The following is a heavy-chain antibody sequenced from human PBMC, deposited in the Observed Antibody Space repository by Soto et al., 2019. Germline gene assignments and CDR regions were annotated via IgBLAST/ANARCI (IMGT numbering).Heavy chain of an antibody. J-gene: IGHJ4*02. V-gene: IGHV3-30-3*01. CDR3: ARDMGRDGYNNFDY. Sequence: QVQLVESGGGVVQPGRSLRLSCAASGFTFSSYAMHWVRQAPGKGLEWVAVISYDGSNKYYADSVKGRFTISRDNSMNTLYLQMNSLRAEDTAVYYCARDMGRDGYNNFDYWGQGTLVTVSS. D-gene: IGHD5-12*01. CDR2: ISYDGSNK. CDR1: GFTFSSYA.